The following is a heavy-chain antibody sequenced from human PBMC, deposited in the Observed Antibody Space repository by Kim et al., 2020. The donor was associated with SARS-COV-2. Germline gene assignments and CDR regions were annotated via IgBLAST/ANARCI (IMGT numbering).Heavy chain of an antibody. Sequence: ADSVKGRFTISRDNSKNTLYLQMNSLRAEDTAVYYCARDSSGWHYWYFDLWGRGTLVTVSS. D-gene: IGHD6-19*01. V-gene: IGHV3-66*01. CDR3: ARDSSGWHYWYFDL. J-gene: IGHJ2*01.